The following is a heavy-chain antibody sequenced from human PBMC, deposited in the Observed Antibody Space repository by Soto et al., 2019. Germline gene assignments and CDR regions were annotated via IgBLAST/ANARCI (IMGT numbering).Heavy chain of an antibody. CDR3: GGGRHYGSGSYSIRSGFQYYFYIDV. CDR1: GASLSGYY. J-gene: IGHJ6*03. D-gene: IGHD3-10*01. V-gene: IGHV4-34*01. CDR2: INESGSP. Sequence: QVQLQQWGAGLLKPSETLPLTCAVYGASLSGYYWTWIRQSAGKGLEWIAEINESGSPNYSPSLTGRVTISIVTTKNQFALTLSSVTAADTAVYYWGGGRHYGSGSYSIRSGFQYYFYIDVWGNGTTVTVSS.